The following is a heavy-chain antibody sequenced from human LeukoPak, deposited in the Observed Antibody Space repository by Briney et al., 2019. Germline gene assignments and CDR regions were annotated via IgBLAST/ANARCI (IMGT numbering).Heavy chain of an antibody. D-gene: IGHD5-18*01. CDR3: ARDRMGGYSYGTSFDF. Sequence: GGSLRLSCAASGFTFSTYSMNWVRQAPGKGLEWDSYISTSSSTIYYADSVKGRFTISRDDAKNSLFLQMNGLRAEDTAVYYCARDRMGGYSYGTSFDFWGQGTLVTVSS. CDR1: GFTFSTYS. J-gene: IGHJ4*02. V-gene: IGHV3-48*04. CDR2: ISTSSSTI.